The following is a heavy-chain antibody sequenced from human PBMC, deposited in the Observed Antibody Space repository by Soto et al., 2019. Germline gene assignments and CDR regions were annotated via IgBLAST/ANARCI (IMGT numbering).Heavy chain of an antibody. Sequence: SETLSLTCTVSGGSISSSSYYWGWIRQPPGKGLEWIGSIYYSGYTYYNPSLKSRVTISVDTSKNQFSLKLSSVTAADTAVYYCARHIFPCYVGYRYEMDFWGRGTSVPVSS. CDR3: ARHIFPCYVGYRYEMDF. J-gene: IGHJ6*02. V-gene: IGHV4-39*01. CDR2: IYYSGYT. CDR1: GGSISSSSYY. D-gene: IGHD4-17*01.